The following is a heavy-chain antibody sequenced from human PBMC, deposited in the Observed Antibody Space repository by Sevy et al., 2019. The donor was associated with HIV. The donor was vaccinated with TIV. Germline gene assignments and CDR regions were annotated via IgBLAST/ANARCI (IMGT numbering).Heavy chain of an antibody. Sequence: GGSLRLSCVTSGFSFSDYHMSWIRLAPGKGLEWISHITSSHGAKVYADSVRGRFDISMDNARKSVYLQMNRLQVEDTATYFCVGRRYRVGHSWSYFFDFWGQGTPVTVSS. CDR2: ITSSHGAK. V-gene: IGHV3-11*01. D-gene: IGHD5-18*01. CDR1: GFSFSDYH. CDR3: VGRRYRVGHSWSYFFDF. J-gene: IGHJ4*02.